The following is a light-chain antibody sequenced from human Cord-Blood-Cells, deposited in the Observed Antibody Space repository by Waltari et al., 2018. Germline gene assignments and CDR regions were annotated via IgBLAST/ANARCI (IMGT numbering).Light chain of an antibody. CDR1: SNHVGGYNY. Sequence: QSALTQPRSVSGSPGQSVTLSCTGTSNHVGGYNYVSWYQQHPGKAPKLMIYDVSKRPSGVPDRFSGSKSGNTASLTISGLQAEDEADYYCCSYAGSYTYVFGTGTKVTVL. CDR2: DVS. J-gene: IGLJ1*01. CDR3: CSYAGSYTYV. V-gene: IGLV2-11*01.